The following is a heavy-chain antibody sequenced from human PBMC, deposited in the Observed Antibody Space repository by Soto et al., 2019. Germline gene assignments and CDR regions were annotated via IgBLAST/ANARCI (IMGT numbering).Heavy chain of an antibody. CDR3: ARGRKSIAARRGRYYYYYMDV. V-gene: IGHV1-8*01. Sequence: QVQLVQSGAEVKKPGASVKVSCKASGYTFTSYDINWVRQATGQGLEWMGWMNPNSGNTGYAQKFQGRVTMTRNTSISTAYMELSSLRSEDTAVYYCARGRKSIAARRGRYYYYYMDVWGKGTTVTVSS. D-gene: IGHD6-6*01. CDR2: MNPNSGNT. CDR1: GYTFTSYD. J-gene: IGHJ6*03.